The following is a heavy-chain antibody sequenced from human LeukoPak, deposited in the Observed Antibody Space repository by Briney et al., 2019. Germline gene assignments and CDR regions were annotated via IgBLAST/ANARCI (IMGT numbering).Heavy chain of an antibody. Sequence: ASETLSLTCAVYGGSFSGYYWSWIRQPPGKGLEWIGEINHSGSTNYNPSLKSRVTISVDTSKNQFSLKLSSVTAADTAVYYCARGRRAYYYGSGTIDYWGQGTLVTVSS. CDR1: GGSFSGYY. J-gene: IGHJ4*02. CDR3: ARGRRAYYYGSGTIDY. V-gene: IGHV4-34*01. D-gene: IGHD3-10*01. CDR2: INHSGST.